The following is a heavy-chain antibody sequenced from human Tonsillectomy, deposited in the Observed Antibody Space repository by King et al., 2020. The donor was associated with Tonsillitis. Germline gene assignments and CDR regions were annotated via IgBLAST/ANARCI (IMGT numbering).Heavy chain of an antibody. CDR2: LSYEGSNK. CDR3: ARARGYSYGFDF. J-gene: IGHJ4*02. V-gene: IGHV3-30*01. Sequence: VQLVESGGGVVQPGRSLRLSCAASGFTFSNFAMHWVRQAPGKGLEWVAVLSYEGSNKFYAYSVKGRLTISRDNSKNTLWLQMNSLRAEDTAVYYCARARGYSYGFDFWGQGTLVTVSS. CDR1: GFTFSNFA. D-gene: IGHD5-18*01.